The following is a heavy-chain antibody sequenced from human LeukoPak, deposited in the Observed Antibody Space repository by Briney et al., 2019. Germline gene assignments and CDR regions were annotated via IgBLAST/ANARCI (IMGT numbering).Heavy chain of an antibody. CDR1: GGSISSSSYY. V-gene: IGHV4-39*01. D-gene: IGHD3-22*01. CDR2: IYYSGST. Sequence: SETLSLTCTVSGGSISSSSYYWGWIRQPPGKGLELIGIIYYSGSTYYNPSLKSRVTIFVDTSKNQFSLKLSSVTAADTAVYYCASQYYYDTTRWGQGTLVTVSS. J-gene: IGHJ4*02. CDR3: ASQYYYDTTR.